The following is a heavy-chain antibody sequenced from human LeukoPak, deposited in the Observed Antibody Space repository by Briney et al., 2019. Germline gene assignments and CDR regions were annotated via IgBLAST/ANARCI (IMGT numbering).Heavy chain of an antibody. CDR2: IIPILGIA. CDR1: GFTFGSYA. J-gene: IGHJ4*02. Sequence: GASVKVSCKASGFTFGSYAISWVRQAPGQGLEWMGRIIPILGIANYAQKFQGRVTITADKSTSTAYMELSSLRSEDTAVYYCARAPDIVVVPAAKRRGYYFDYWGQGTLVTVSS. CDR3: ARAPDIVVVPAAKRRGYYFDY. D-gene: IGHD2-2*01. V-gene: IGHV1-69*04.